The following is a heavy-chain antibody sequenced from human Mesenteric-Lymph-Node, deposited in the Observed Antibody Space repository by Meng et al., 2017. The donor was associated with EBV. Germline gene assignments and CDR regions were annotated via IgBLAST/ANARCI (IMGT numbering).Heavy chain of an antibody. CDR3: ARGDDFGDYPAH. CDR2: ISPYNGNT. V-gene: IGHV1-18*01. Sequence: QVQVVKSGAEVKKPGASAKVSCKTSGYTFTNYGINWVRQAPGQGLEWMGWISPYNGNTQYVQKFQGRVTMTTDTSTNTAYMELRSLRSDDTAMYYCARGDDFGDYPAHWGQGTLVTVSS. D-gene: IGHD4-17*01. CDR1: GYTFTNYG. J-gene: IGHJ1*01.